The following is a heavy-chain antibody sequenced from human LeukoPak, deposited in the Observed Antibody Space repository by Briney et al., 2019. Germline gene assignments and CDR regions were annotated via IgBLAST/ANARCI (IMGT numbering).Heavy chain of an antibody. Sequence: GGSLRLSCAASGFTFSSYEMNWVRQAPGKGLEWVSYISESGTSTYYTNSVKGRFTISRDNAKNSLYLQMNSLSAEDTALYYCVPHKPSPPHYNMDVWGKGTTVTVSS. V-gene: IGHV3-48*03. CDR2: ISESGTST. J-gene: IGHJ6*03. CDR1: GFTFSSYE. CDR3: VPHKPSPPHYNMDV.